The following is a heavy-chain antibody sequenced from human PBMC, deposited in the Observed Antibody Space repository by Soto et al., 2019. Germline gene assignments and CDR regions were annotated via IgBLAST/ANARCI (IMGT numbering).Heavy chain of an antibody. J-gene: IGHJ4*02. CDR3: ATAEVDY. Sequence: RRLSCAASGFTFGDYWIHWVRQPPGKGPEWVSRMTGDGRTTQYADSVKGRFTASRDNAKSTLYLQMNSLRAEDTAVYYCATAEVDYWGPGTLVTVSS. CDR2: MTGDGRTT. V-gene: IGHV3-74*03. CDR1: GFTFGDYW.